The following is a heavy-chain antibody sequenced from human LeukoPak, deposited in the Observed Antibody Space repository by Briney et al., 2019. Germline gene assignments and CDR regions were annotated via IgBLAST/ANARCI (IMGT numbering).Heavy chain of an antibody. CDR2: ITSAGEST. J-gene: IGHJ4*02. V-gene: IGHV3-23*01. CDR1: EFTFSIYA. D-gene: IGHD3-22*01. Sequence: GGPLRLSCAASEFTFSIYAMSWVRQAPGKGLEWVSSITSAGESTYYAGSVKGRFTISRDNSRNTLYLQMNSLRVEDTAIYYCARDRPNYYGTNGHYYRRDGDYWGQGTLVTVSS. CDR3: ARDRPNYYGTNGHYYRRDGDY.